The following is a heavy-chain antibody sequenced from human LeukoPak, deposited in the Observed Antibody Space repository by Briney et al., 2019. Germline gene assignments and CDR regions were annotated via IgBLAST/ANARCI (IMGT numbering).Heavy chain of an antibody. V-gene: IGHV4-59*01. CDR1: RVSINGYY. J-gene: IGHJ4*02. CDR2: VYFSGST. Sequence: SETLSLTCTASRVSINGYYWSWIRQPPGKGLEWIGYVYFSGSTKYNPSLESRVTISLDTSKNQFSLKLSSVTAADTAVYYCARSIAVAGTGIDYWGQGTLVTVSS. CDR3: ARSIAVAGTGIDY. D-gene: IGHD6-19*01.